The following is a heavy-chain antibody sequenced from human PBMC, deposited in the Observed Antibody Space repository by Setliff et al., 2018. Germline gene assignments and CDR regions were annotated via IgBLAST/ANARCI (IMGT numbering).Heavy chain of an antibody. J-gene: IGHJ4*02. D-gene: IGHD4-17*01. V-gene: IGHV4-59*01. CDR1: GGSISGFA. CDR3: ARIWGYGDFSFGY. Sequence: PSETLSLTCTVSGGSISGFAWNWIRQFPGKRLEWIGEISSSGGTLYTPSLRSRVSMSVDTSRNQFSLNLTSMTAADTAVYYCARIWGYGDFSFGYWGQGTLVPSPQ. CDR2: ISSSGGT.